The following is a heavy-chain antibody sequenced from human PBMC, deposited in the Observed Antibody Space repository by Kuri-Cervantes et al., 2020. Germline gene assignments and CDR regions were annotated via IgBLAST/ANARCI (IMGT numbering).Heavy chain of an antibody. CDR3: ARYSSSWYRRGYYFDY. V-gene: IGHV3-7*01. CDR2: IKQDGSEK. Sequence: GESLKIFCAASGFTFSSYWMSWVRQAPGKGLEWVANIKQDGSEKYYVDSVKGRFTISRDNAKNSLYLQMNSLRAEDTAVYYCARYSSSWYRRGYYFDYWGQGTLITVSS. D-gene: IGHD6-13*01. J-gene: IGHJ4*02. CDR1: GFTFSSYW.